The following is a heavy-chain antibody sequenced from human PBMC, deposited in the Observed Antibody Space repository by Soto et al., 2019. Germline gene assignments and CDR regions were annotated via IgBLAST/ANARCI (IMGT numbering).Heavy chain of an antibody. Sequence: GASVKVSCKASGYTFTSYAMHLVRQAPGQRLEWMGWINADNGNTNYAQKLQGRVTMTTDTSTSTAYMELRSLRSDDTAVYYCARDYYDSSGYSNWFDPWGQGTLVTVSS. CDR1: GYTFTSYA. D-gene: IGHD3-22*01. J-gene: IGHJ5*02. V-gene: IGHV1-3*01. CDR2: INADNGNT. CDR3: ARDYYDSSGYSNWFDP.